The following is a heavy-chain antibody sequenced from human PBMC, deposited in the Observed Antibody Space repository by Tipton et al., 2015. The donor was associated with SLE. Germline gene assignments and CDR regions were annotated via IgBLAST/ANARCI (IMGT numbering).Heavy chain of an antibody. CDR2: IYYSGST. J-gene: IGHJ3*02. Sequence: TLSLTCTVSGGSISSYYWSWIRQPPGKGLEWIGYIYYSGSTYYNPSLKSRVTISVDTSKNQFSLKLSSVTAADTAVYYCARGGGTYYRAFDIWGQGTLVTVSS. V-gene: IGHV4-59*12. D-gene: IGHD1-26*01. CDR3: ARGGGTYYRAFDI. CDR1: GGSISSYY.